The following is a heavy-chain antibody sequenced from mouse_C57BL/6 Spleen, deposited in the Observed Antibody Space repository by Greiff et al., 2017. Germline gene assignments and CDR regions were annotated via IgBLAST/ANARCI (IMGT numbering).Heavy chain of an antibody. V-gene: IGHV1-53*01. CDR1: GYTFTSYW. J-gene: IGHJ1*03. D-gene: IGHD2-4*01. CDR3: ASWRVYDYYWYFDV. Sequence: QVQLQQPGTELVKPGASVKLSCKASGYTFTSYWMHWVKQRPGQGLEWIGNINPSNGGTNYNEKFKSKATLTVDKSSSTAYMQLSSLTSEDSAVYYGASWRVYDYYWYFDVWGTGTTVTGSS. CDR2: INPSNGGT.